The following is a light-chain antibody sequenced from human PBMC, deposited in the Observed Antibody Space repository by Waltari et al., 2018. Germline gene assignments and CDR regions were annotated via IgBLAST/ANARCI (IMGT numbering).Light chain of an antibody. CDR2: DAS. J-gene: IGKJ1*01. CDR3: QKYWTLPAT. V-gene: IGKV3-20*01. Sequence: EIVLTQSPGTLSLSPGDRATISCRASQSVSRTLAWYQQKPGQAPRLLIYDASSRATGIPDRFSGSGSGTDFSLTISRLEPEDFAVYYCQKYWTLPATFGQGTKVEIK. CDR1: QSVSRT.